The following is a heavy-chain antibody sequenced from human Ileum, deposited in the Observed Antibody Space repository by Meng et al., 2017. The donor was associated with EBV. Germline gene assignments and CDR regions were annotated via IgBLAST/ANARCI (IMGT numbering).Heavy chain of an antibody. D-gene: IGHD3-10*01. J-gene: IGHJ4*02. V-gene: IGHV1-3*01. CDR1: GYTFTNYA. Sequence: QVQLVRSGAEVKKPGASVKVSCXPSGYTFTNYAMHWVRQAPGQRLEWMGWINAGNGNTKYSQKFQGRVTITRDTSASTAYMELSSLRSEDTAVYYCARDQGAWFGEAPRFDYWGQGTLVTVSS. CDR3: ARDQGAWFGEAPRFDY. CDR2: INAGNGNT.